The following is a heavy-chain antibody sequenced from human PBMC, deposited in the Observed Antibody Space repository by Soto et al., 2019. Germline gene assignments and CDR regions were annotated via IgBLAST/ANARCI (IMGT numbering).Heavy chain of an antibody. CDR2: IYYSGSS. J-gene: IGHJ6*02. CDR3: AREKWGGYDPGYGTDV. Sequence: SETLSLTCTVSGGSISSGGYYWSWIRQHPGKGLEWIGYIYYSGSSFYIPFLKSRLTISVDTSKDQFSLKLISVTAADTAVYYCAREKWGGYDPGYGTDVWGQGTTVTVSS. D-gene: IGHD5-12*01. CDR1: GGSISSGGYY. V-gene: IGHV4-31*03.